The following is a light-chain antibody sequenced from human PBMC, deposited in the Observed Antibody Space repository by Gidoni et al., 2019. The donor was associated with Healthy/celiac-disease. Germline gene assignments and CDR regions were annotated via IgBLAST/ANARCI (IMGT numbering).Light chain of an antibody. CDR1: QSVLYSANNKNY. CDR3: QQYYSTWT. V-gene: IGKV4-1*01. Sequence: DIVRTQSPDSLAVSMGERATINCKSSQSVLYSANNKNYLAEYQQKPGQPPKLLIYWASTRESGVPDRFSCSGSRTDFTLTISSLQAEDVAVYYCQQYYSTWTFGQGTKVEIK. CDR2: WAS. J-gene: IGKJ1*01.